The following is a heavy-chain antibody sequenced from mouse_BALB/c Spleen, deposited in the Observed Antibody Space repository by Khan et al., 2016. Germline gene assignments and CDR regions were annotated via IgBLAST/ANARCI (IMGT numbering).Heavy chain of an antibody. J-gene: IGHJ2*01. Sequence: QVQLQQPGSVLVRPGASVKLSCKASGYTFTSSWMHWAKQRPGQGLEWIGVIHPNSGHTNYNEKFKGKATLTVDTSSSTDYVDLSSLTSENSAVYYCARCSLDYWGQGTTLTVSS. V-gene: IGHV1S130*01. CDR1: GYTFTSSW. CDR2: IHPNSGHT. CDR3: ARCSLDY.